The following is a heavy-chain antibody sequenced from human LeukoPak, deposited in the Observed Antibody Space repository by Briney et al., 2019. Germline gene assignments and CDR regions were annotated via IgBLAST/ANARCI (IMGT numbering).Heavy chain of an antibody. J-gene: IGHJ6*03. CDR2: MYYSGST. CDR1: GGSISSTNYY. V-gene: IGHV4-39*07. CDR3: ARTTEGGYSYGYFYYYYMDV. Sequence: SETLSLTCTVSGGSISSTNYYWGWIRQPPGKGLEWIGSMYYSGSTYYNPSLKSRVTMSVDTSKNQFSLKLSSMTAADTAVYYCARTTEGGYSYGYFYYYYMDVWGKGTTVTISS. D-gene: IGHD5-18*01.